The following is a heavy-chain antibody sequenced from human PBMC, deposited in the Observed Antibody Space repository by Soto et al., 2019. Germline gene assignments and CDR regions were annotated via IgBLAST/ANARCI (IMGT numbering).Heavy chain of an antibody. CDR3: ARAISGYVT. V-gene: IGHV1-3*04. J-gene: IGHJ5*02. CDR1: GITSTTYA. CDR2: INTGNGNT. Sequence: QVQLVQSGAEVKKPGASVKVSCKASGITSTTYAIHWVRQVPGQGLEWMGWINTGNGNTRYSQRFLGRVSLTTDTSASTASMDLSSLTSEDTAVYYCARAISGYVTWGQGPLITVSS. D-gene: IGHD5-12*01.